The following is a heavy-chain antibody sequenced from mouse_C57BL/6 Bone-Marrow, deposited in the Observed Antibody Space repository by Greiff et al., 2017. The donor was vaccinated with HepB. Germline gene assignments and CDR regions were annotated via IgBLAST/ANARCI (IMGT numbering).Heavy chain of an antibody. D-gene: IGHD4-1*01. CDR3: AREEGLTGTDFDY. CDR1: GYSITSGYN. J-gene: IGHJ2*01. CDR2: ISYDGSN. V-gene: IGHV3-6*01. Sequence: EVQRVESGPGLVKPSQSLSLTCSVTGYSITSGYNWNWIRQFPGNKLEWMGYISYDGSNNYNPSLKNRISITRDTSKNQFFLKLNSVTTEDTATYYCAREEGLTGTDFDYWGQGTTLTVSS.